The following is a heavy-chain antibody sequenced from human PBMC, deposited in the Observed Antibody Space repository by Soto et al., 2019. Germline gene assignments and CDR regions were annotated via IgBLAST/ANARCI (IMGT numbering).Heavy chain of an antibody. CDR3: SRGWTHPLDS. V-gene: IGHV4-59*11. J-gene: IGHJ4*02. CDR1: GGSISSRN. Sequence: KPSETLSLTCTVSGGSISSRNWYWIRHPPAQGLGWMGYSSYSESTNYNPSLKIRGTISVYTSKSQISLTLNSVTATATAADYCSRGWTHPLDSWGQGALVTVSS. CDR2: SSYSEST.